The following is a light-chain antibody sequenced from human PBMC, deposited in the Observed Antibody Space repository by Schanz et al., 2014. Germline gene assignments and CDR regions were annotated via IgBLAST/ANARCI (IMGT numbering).Light chain of an antibody. J-gene: IGLJ3*02. CDR1: SSNIRNNF. V-gene: IGLV1-51*01. CDR2: DNN. Sequence: QSVLTQPPSVSAAPGRNITISCSGSSSNIRNNFVSWYHQFPGTAPKLLIYDNNKRPSGIPDRFSGSKSGTSATLAITGLQTGDEADYYCGAWDSSLSAGVFGGGTKLTVL. CDR3: GAWDSSLSAGV.